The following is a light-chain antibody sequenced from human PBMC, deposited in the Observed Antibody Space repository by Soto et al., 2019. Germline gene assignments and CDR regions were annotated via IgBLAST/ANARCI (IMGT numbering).Light chain of an antibody. V-gene: IGLV2-14*03. CDR1: SSDVGGYNY. CDR2: DVT. J-gene: IGLJ3*02. CDR3: TSYTTSSPYLV. Sequence: QSALTQPASVSGSPGQSITISCTGTSSDVGGYNYVSWYQHHPGKAPKLMIYDVTNRPSGVSNRFSGSKSGNTVSLTISGVQAADEADYYCTSYTTSSPYLVFGGGTQLTVL.